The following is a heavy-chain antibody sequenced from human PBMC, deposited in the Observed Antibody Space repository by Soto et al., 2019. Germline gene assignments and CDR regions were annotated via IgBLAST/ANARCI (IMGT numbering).Heavy chain of an antibody. V-gene: IGHV1-69*13. CDR1: GGTFSSYA. J-gene: IGHJ6*02. CDR2: IIPIFGTA. CDR3: ARREYDFWSGYPPYYYYGMDV. D-gene: IGHD3-3*01. Sequence: SVKVSCKASGGTFSSYAISWVRQAPGQGLEWMGGIIPIFGTANYAQKFQGRVTITADESTSTAYMELSSLRSEDTAVYYCARREYDFWSGYPPYYYYGMDVWGQGTTVTVSS.